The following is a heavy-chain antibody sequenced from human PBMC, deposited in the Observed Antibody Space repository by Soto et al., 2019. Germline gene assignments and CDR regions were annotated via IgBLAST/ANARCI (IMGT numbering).Heavy chain of an antibody. CDR3: ARGQEVGAHFFDS. CDR1: GFTFSGFD. Sequence: GGSLRLSCEASGFTFSGFDMHWVRQPTGKGLEWVSTIGTAGDTYYAVSAKGRFTISRDNAKNSLSLQMNSLRAGDTAVYFCARGQEVGAHFFDSWGQGTQVTVSS. CDR2: IGTAGDT. D-gene: IGHD2-15*01. J-gene: IGHJ4*02. V-gene: IGHV3-13*01.